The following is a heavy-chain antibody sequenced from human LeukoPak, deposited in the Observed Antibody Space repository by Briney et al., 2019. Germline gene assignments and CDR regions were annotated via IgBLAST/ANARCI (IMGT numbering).Heavy chain of an antibody. Sequence: PGGSLRLSCAASGFTFSSYSTNWVRQAPGKGLEWVSSISSSSSYIYYADSVKGRFTISRDNAKNSLYLQMNSLRAEDTAVYYCASELLGYCSGGSCDWGQGTLVTVSS. J-gene: IGHJ4*02. CDR1: GFTFSSYS. D-gene: IGHD2-15*01. CDR3: ASELLGYCSGGSCD. CDR2: ISSSSSYI. V-gene: IGHV3-21*01.